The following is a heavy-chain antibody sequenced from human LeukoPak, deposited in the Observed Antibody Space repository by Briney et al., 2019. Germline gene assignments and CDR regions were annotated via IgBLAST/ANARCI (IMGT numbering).Heavy chain of an antibody. CDR1: GYSFTSYX. CDR2: IYPGDSDT. CDR3: ARLKGVDLVYFDY. D-gene: IGHD2-15*01. J-gene: IGHJ4*02. V-gene: IGHV5-51*01. Sequence: SXXGSGYSFTSYXIGWVRQMPGKXXEWXGIIYPGDSDTRYSPSFQGQVTISADKSISTAYLQWSSLKASDTAMYYCARLKGVDLVYFDYWGQGTLVTVSS.